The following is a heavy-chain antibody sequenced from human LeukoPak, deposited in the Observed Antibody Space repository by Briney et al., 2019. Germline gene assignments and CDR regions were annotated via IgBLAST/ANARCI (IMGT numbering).Heavy chain of an antibody. CDR1: GFTFSSYG. CDR2: IWYDGTNK. J-gene: IGHJ6*02. V-gene: IGHV3-33*01. D-gene: IGHD5-18*01. CDR3: ARDGVLDTAMDYYYYGMDV. Sequence: GGSLRLSCAASGFTFSSYGMHWVRQAPGKGLEWVAVIWYDGTNKNYAESVKGRFTISRDNAKNSLYLQMNSLRAEDTAVYYCARDGVLDTAMDYYYYGMDVWGQGTTVTVSS.